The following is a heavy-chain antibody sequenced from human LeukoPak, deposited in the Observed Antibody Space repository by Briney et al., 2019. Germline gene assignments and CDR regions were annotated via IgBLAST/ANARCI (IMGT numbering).Heavy chain of an antibody. D-gene: IGHD2-2*01. J-gene: IGHJ4*02. CDR3: AREHCSSTSCQPNFEY. CDR2: INPNSGGT. Sequence: GASVKVSCRASGYTFTGYYMHWVRQAPGQGLEWMGWINPNSGGTNYAQKFQGRVTMTRDTSISTAYMELSRLRSDDTAVYYCAREHCSSTSCQPNFEYWGQGTLVTVSS. V-gene: IGHV1-2*02. CDR1: GYTFTGYY.